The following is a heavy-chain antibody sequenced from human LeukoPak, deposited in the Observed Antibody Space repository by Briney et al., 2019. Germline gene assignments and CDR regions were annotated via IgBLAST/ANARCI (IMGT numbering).Heavy chain of an antibody. V-gene: IGHV3-74*01. Sequence: GGALILSCSAYGFTFSCYWMHWVRQAPGRGQVWVSRINSDGGTTSYADSVKGRFTISRDNAKNTLYLQMKSLRADDTAVYYCVRGYGSGPGGYWGQGTLVTVSS. J-gene: IGHJ4*02. CDR2: INSDGGTT. CDR3: VRGYGSGPGGY. CDR1: GFTFSCYW. D-gene: IGHD2-15*01.